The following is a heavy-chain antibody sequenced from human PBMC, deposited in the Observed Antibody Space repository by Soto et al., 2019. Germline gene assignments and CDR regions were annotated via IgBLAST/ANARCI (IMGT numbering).Heavy chain of an antibody. J-gene: IGHJ6*02. V-gene: IGHV6-1*01. CDR3: ARVVSIAAAGIYYYGMDV. Sequence: SQTLSLTCAISGDSVSSNSAAWNWIRQSPSRGLEWLGRTYYRSKWYNDYAVSVKSRITINPDTSKNQFSLQLNSVTPEDTAVYYCARVVSIAAAGIYYYGMDVWGQGTTVTVSS. D-gene: IGHD6-13*01. CDR2: TYYRSKWYN. CDR1: GDSVSSNSAA.